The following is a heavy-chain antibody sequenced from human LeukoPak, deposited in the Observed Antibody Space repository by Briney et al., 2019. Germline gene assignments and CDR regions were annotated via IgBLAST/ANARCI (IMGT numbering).Heavy chain of an antibody. CDR3: ARVGYSYGYLFDY. D-gene: IGHD5-18*01. J-gene: IGHJ4*02. Sequence: ASVKVSCKASGYTFTGCYMHWVRQAPGQGLEWMGWINPNSGGTNYAQKFQSRVTMTRDTSISTAYMELSRLRSDDTAVYYCARVGYSYGYLFDYWGQGTLVTVSS. V-gene: IGHV1-2*02. CDR2: INPNSGGT. CDR1: GYTFTGCY.